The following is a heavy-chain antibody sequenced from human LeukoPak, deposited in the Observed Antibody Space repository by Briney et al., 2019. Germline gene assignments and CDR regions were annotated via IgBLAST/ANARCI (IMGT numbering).Heavy chain of an antibody. J-gene: IGHJ6*02. CDR3: ARIWAGAFSYYYYGMDV. CDR1: GFTVSSNY. Sequence: GGSLRLSCAASGFTVSSNYMSWVRQAPGKGLEWVSVIYRGGSTYYADSVKGRFTISRDNSKNTLYLQMNSLRAEDTAVYYCARIWAGAFSYYYYGMDVWGQGTTVTVSS. D-gene: IGHD3-3*02. CDR2: IYRGGST. V-gene: IGHV3-66*01.